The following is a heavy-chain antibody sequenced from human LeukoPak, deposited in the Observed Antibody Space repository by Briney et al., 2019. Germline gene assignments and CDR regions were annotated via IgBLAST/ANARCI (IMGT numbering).Heavy chain of an antibody. J-gene: IGHJ4*02. CDR1: GFTFSGSA. CDR3: ARLRGEEASGDY. CDR2: IRSKTNNYAT. V-gene: IGHV3-73*01. Sequence: GGSLKLSCAASGFTFSGSAMHWVRQASGKGLEWVGRIRSKTNNYATEYAVSVKGRFIISRDDSKNTVFLQMNSLKTEDTAVYFCARLRGEEASGDYWGQGTLVTVSS. D-gene: IGHD3-10*01.